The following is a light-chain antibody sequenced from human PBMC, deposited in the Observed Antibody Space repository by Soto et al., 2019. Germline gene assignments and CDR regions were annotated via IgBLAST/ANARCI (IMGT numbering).Light chain of an antibody. V-gene: IGKV3-15*01. CDR2: GAS. CDR3: QQYNNWTLLT. Sequence: EIVMTQSPAPLSVSPGERATLSCRASQSVSSNLAWYQQKPGQAPRLLIYGASTRATGIRARFSGSGSGTDFTRTISSLQSEDFEVYYCQQYNNWTLLTFGGGTKVEIK. J-gene: IGKJ4*01. CDR1: QSVSSN.